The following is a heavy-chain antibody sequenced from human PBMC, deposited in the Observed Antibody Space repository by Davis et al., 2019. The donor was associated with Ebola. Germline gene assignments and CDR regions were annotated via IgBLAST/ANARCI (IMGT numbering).Heavy chain of an antibody. V-gene: IGHV1-18*01. CDR3: ARTSIVGTTTTASDN. CDR2: ISAYNGNT. J-gene: IGHJ3*02. CDR1: GYNFNNYA. D-gene: IGHD1-26*01. Sequence: AASVKVSCKASGYNFNNYAISWVRQAPGQGLEWMGWISAYNGNTNYAQKVQGRVTMTTDTSTGTAYLDLRSLRSDDTAVYFCARTSIVGTTTTASDNWGQGTLVTVSS.